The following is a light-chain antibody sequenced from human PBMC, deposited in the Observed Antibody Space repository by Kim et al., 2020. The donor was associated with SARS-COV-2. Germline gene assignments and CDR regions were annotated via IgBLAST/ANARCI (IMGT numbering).Light chain of an antibody. V-gene: IGKV1-5*03. CDR3: QQYHSHRT. CDR2: KAS. CDR1: QSISSW. Sequence: SASGGDRVTITCRASQSISSWLAWYQQKPGNAPKLLISKASTLESGVPSRCSGSGSGTEFTLTISSLQPDDFATYYCQQYHSHRTFGQGTKVDIK. J-gene: IGKJ1*01.